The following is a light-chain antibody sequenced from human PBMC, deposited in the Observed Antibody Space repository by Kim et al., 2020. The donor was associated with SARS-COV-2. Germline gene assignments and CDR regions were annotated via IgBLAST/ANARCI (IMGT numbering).Light chain of an antibody. V-gene: IGKV3-11*01. CDR3: QQRISWPDT. CDR2: AAS. CDR1: QNIGSA. Sequence: SLSPGERATLSCRASQNIGSALGWYQQKPGQAPSLLFYAASNRATGVPARFSGSGSGTDFTLTISGLEPDDVAVYYCQQRISWPDTFGQGTKLEI. J-gene: IGKJ2*01.